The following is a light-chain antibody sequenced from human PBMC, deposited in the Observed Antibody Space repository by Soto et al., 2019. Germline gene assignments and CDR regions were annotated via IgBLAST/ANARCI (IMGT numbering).Light chain of an antibody. V-gene: IGKV3-20*01. CDR1: ENIYTN. J-gene: IGKJ1*01. CDR3: QQYGNSPRT. CDR2: GAS. Sequence: EIVMTQSPATLSVSPGERATLSCRASENIYTNLAWYQQKPGQAPRLLIYGASTRATGIPDRFSGSGSGTDFTLTISRLEPEDFAMYYCQQYGNSPRTFGQGTKVDIK.